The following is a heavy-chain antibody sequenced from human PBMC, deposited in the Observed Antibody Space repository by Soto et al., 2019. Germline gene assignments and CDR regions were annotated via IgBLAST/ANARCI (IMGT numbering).Heavy chain of an antibody. J-gene: IGHJ5*02. Sequence: ASVKVSCKASGYTFTSYAMHWVRQAPGQRLEWMGWINAGNGNTKYSQKFQGRVTITRDTSASTAYMELSSLRSEDTAVYYCARGPHDFWSGASHVGFDPWGQGTLVTVSS. CDR2: INAGNGNT. CDR3: ARGPHDFWSGASHVGFDP. V-gene: IGHV1-3*01. CDR1: GYTFTSYA. D-gene: IGHD3-3*01.